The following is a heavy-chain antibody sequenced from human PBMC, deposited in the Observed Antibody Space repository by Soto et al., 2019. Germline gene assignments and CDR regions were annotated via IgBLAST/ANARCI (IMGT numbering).Heavy chain of an antibody. D-gene: IGHD3-3*01. Sequence: PSETLSLTCAVYGGSFSGYYWSWIRQPPGKGLEWIGEINHSGSTNYNPSLKSRVTISVDTSKNQFSLKLSSVTAADTAVYYCARGGYDFWSGYYTDNWFDPWGQGTLVTVSS. V-gene: IGHV4-34*01. CDR1: GGSFSGYY. J-gene: IGHJ5*02. CDR3: ARGGYDFWSGYYTDNWFDP. CDR2: INHSGST.